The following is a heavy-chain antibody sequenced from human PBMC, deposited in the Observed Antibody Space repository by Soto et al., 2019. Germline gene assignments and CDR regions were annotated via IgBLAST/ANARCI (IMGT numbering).Heavy chain of an antibody. CDR1: GYTFTRYA. J-gene: IGHJ6*02. Sequence: GASVKVSCTASGYTFTRYAMHWVRQAPGQGLEWMGWISAYNGNTNYAQKLQGRVTMTRDTSTSTVYMELSSLRSEDTAVYYCARDPLDGDYYYYGMDVWGQGTTVTVSS. V-gene: IGHV1-18*01. CDR2: ISAYNGNT. CDR3: ARDPLDGDYYYYGMDV. D-gene: IGHD3-16*01.